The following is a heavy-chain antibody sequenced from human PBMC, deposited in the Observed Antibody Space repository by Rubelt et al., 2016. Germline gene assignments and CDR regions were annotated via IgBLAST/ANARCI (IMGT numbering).Heavy chain of an antibody. CDR1: GFTFSSCA. Sequence: EVQLVESGGGLVQPGGSLRLSCAASGFTFSSCAMSWVRQAPGKGLEWVSLIRGSGGTTHYADSVTGRFTVSRDNSKNTLYLQMNSLRAQETAVNYCARDSAAGTYSYYGMDVWGQGTTVTVSS. CDR2: IRGSGGTT. V-gene: IGHV3-23*04. CDR3: ARDSAAGTYSYYGMDV. D-gene: IGHD1-1*01. J-gene: IGHJ6*02.